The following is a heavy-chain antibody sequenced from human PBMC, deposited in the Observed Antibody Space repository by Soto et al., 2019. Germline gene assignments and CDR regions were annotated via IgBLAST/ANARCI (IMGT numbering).Heavy chain of an antibody. V-gene: IGHV3-15*01. Sequence: EVHLVESGGDLVKPGGCLRLSFAASGITFINAWMSWVRQAPGKGLEWVGRIKNKADGGAADYAAPVRGRFTISRDDSQDPLFLQMNSLENEDTGVYYCTTDPGDYEDFWGRGTLVTVSS. CDR1: GITFINAW. D-gene: IGHD4-17*01. CDR2: IKNKADGGAA. J-gene: IGHJ4*02. CDR3: TTDPGDYEDF.